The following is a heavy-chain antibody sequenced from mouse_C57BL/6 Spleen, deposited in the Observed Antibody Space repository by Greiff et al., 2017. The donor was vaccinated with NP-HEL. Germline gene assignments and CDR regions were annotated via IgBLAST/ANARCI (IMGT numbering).Heavy chain of an antibody. J-gene: IGHJ2*01. D-gene: IGHD2-2*01. CDR3: ASHYYGYDVDY. Sequence: VQLQQSGPELVKPGASVKISCKASGYTFTDYYMNWVKQSHGKSLEWIGDINPNNGGTSYNQKFKGKATLTVDKSSSTAYMELRSLTSEDSAVYYCASHYYGYDVDYWGQGTTLTVSS. V-gene: IGHV1-26*01. CDR2: INPNNGGT. CDR1: GYTFTDYY.